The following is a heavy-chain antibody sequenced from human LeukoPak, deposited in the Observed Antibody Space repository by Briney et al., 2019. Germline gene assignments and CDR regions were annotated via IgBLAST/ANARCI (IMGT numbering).Heavy chain of an antibody. J-gene: IGHJ6*02. D-gene: IGHD6-13*01. CDR3: ATHGSHSRDDYYYYGMDV. Sequence: ASVKVSCKVSGYTLTELSMHWVRQAPGKGLEWMGGFDPEDGETIYAQKFQGRVTMTEDTSTDTAYMELSSLRSEDTAVYYCATHGSHSRDDYYYYGMDVWGQGATVTVSS. CDR2: FDPEDGET. CDR1: GYTLTELS. V-gene: IGHV1-24*01.